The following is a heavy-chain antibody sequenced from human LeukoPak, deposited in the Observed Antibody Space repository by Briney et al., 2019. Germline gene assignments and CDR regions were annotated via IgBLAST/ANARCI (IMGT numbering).Heavy chain of an antibody. V-gene: IGHV3-9*01. J-gene: IGHJ6*02. D-gene: IGHD3-16*01. Sequence: GGSLRLSCAASGFTFDDYAMHWVRQAPGKGLEWVSGISWNSGGIGYADSVKGRFTISRDSAKNSLYLQMSSLRAEDAAVYYCAREGGYQYYYAMDVWGQGTTVTVSS. CDR2: ISWNSGGI. CDR3: AREGGYQYYYAMDV. CDR1: GFTFDDYA.